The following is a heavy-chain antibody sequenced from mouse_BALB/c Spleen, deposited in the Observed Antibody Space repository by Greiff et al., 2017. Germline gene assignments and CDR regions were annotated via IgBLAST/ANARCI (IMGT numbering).Heavy chain of an antibody. CDR3: ASFYYDDAMDY. V-gene: IGHV2-9*02. CDR2: IWAGGST. J-gene: IGHJ4*01. D-gene: IGHD2-4*01. Sequence: VMLVESGPGLVAPSQSLYITCTVSGFSLTSYGVHWVRQPPGKGLEWLGVIWAGGSTNYNSALMSRLSISKDNSKSQVFLKMNSLQTDDTAMYYCASFYYDDAMDYWGQGTSVTVSS. CDR1: GFSLTSYG.